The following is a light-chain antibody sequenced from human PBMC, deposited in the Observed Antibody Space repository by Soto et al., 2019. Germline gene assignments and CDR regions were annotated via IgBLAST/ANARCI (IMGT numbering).Light chain of an antibody. CDR2: EGT. V-gene: IGLV2-23*01. CDR1: TSDVGGYNL. J-gene: IGLJ1*01. Sequence: QSALTQPASVSGSPGQSITISCSGTTSDVGGYNLVSWYQQHTAKAPKLLIYEGTQRPSGVSSRFSGSKSGNTASLTISGLQAEDEADYFCCSYVGDNIPYVFGSGTKLTVL. CDR3: CSYVGDNIPYV.